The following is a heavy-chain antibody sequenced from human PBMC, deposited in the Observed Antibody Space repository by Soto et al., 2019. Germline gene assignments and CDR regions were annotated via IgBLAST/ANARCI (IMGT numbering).Heavy chain of an antibody. V-gene: IGHV3-21*01. CDR3: ARRETTVVTPCAFDI. CDR1: GLTFGGYR. CDR2: ISSSSSYI. D-gene: IGHD4-17*01. Sequence: EVQLVESGGGLVKPGGSLRLSGAASGLTFGGYRRTWVRQAPGKGREWVSSISSSSSYIYYADSVKGRFTISRDNAKNSLYLQMNSLRAEDTAVYYCARRETTVVTPCAFDIWGQGTMVTVSS. J-gene: IGHJ3*02.